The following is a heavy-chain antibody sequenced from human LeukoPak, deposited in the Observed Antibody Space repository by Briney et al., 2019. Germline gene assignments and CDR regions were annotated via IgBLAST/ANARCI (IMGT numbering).Heavy chain of an antibody. CDR1: GYTFRRYA. D-gene: IGHD2-2*01. Sequence: GGSLRLSCAASGYTFRRYAMSWVRQAPGKGLEWGSGISGTGGSTYYADSVRGRFTISRDTSSNPLSLQMTSLTAEDTAVYYCANPPGYCSSTSCPWDYWGQGTLVTVSS. CDR3: ANPPGYCSSTSCPWDY. J-gene: IGHJ4*02. V-gene: IGHV3-23*01. CDR2: ISGTGGST.